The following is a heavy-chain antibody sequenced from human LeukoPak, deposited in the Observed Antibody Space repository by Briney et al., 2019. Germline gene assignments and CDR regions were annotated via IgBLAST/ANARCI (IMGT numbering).Heavy chain of an antibody. CDR1: GGSISSYY. CDR3: ARGSRDYFDY. D-gene: IGHD2-2*01. J-gene: IGHJ4*02. CDR2: IYYSGST. Sequence: PSETLSLTYTVSGGSISSYYWSWIRQPPGKGLEWIGYIYYSGSTNYNPSLKSRVTISVDTSKNQFSLKLSSVTAADTAVYYCARGSRDYFDYWGQGTLVTVSS. V-gene: IGHV4-59*01.